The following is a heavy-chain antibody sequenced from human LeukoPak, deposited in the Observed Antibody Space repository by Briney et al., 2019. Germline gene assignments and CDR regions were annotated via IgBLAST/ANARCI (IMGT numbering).Heavy chain of an antibody. CDR1: GGSISSGGYS. J-gene: IGHJ5*02. D-gene: IGHD3-10*01. Sequence: SQTLSLTCAVSGGSISSGGYSWSWIRQPPGKGLEWIGYIYHSGSTYYNPSLKSRVTISVDRSKNQFSLKLSSVTAADTAVYYCARGGPITMVRGVIINQNRFDPWGQGTLVTVSS. CDR2: IYHSGST. CDR3: ARGGPITMVRGVIINQNRFDP. V-gene: IGHV4-30-2*01.